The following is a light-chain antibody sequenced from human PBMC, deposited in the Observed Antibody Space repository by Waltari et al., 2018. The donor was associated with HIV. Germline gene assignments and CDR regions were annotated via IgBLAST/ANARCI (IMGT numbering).Light chain of an antibody. CDR2: GAS. Sequence: EIVMTQSPVTLSVSPGERATLSCRASQSVSSNLAWYQQKPGQPPRLLIYGASTRATGIPARFSGSGSGTEFTLTISSLQSEDFAVYYCQQDNNWPPAITFGQGTRLEIK. CDR1: QSVSSN. CDR3: QQDNNWPPAIT. J-gene: IGKJ5*01. V-gene: IGKV3-15*01.